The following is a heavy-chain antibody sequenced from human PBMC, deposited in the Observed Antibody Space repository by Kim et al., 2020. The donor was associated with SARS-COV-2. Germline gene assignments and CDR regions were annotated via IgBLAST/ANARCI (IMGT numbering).Heavy chain of an antibody. J-gene: IGHJ3*02. D-gene: IGHD6-13*01. CDR3: ARRERAAAGLQDAFDI. Sequence: SFQGQVTISADKSISTAYLQWSSLKASDTAMYYCARRERAAAGLQDAFDIWGQGTMVTVSS. V-gene: IGHV5-51*01.